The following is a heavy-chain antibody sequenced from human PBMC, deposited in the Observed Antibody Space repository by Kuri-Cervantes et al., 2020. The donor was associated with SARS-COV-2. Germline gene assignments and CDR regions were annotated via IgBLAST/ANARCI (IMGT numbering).Heavy chain of an antibody. CDR1: GFTFSSYS. CDR2: ISSSSSTI. J-gene: IGHJ3*02. V-gene: IGHV3-48*02. D-gene: IGHD2-2*01. Sequence: GGSLRLSCAASGFTFSSYSMNWVRQAPGKGLEWVSYISSSSSTIYYADSVKGRFTISRDNAKNSLFLQMNSLRDEDTAVYYCAGRLYQLLSRGAFDIWGQGTMVTVSS. CDR3: AGRLYQLLSRGAFDI.